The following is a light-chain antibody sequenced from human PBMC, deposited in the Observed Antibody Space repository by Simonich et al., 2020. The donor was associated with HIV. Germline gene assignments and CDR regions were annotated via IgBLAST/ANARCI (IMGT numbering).Light chain of an antibody. CDR1: QSVLYSSNNKNY. CDR3: QQYYSTPPIT. J-gene: IGKJ4*01. CDR2: WAS. Sequence: DIVMTQSPDSLAVSLGERATINCKSSQSVLYSSNNKNYLAWYQQKPGQPPKLLIYWASTRESGVPYPFSGSGSWTDFTLTISSLQAEDVAVYYCQQYYSTPPITFGGGTKVEIK. V-gene: IGKV4-1*01.